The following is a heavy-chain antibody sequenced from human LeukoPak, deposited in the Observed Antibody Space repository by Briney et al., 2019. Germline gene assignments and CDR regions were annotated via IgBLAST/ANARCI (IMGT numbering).Heavy chain of an antibody. Sequence: ASVKVSCKASGYTFTGYYMHWVRQAPGQGLEWMGWINPNSGGTNYAQKFQGRVTMTRGTSISTAYMELSRLRSDDTAVYYCARSGHSSSWSYYYYYYYGMDVWGQGTTVTVSS. CDR1: GYTFTGYY. J-gene: IGHJ6*02. CDR3: ARSGHSSSWSYYYYYYYGMDV. V-gene: IGHV1-2*02. CDR2: INPNSGGT. D-gene: IGHD6-13*01.